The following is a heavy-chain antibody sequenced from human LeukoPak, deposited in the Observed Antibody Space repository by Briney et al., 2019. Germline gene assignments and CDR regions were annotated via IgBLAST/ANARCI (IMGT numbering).Heavy chain of an antibody. V-gene: IGHV7-4-1*02. CDR2: INTNTGNP. CDR1: GYTFTNYA. Sequence: GASVKVSCKASGYTFTNYAIHWVRQAPGQGLEWMGWINTNTGNPTYAQGFTGRFVFSLDTSVSTAYLQISSLKAEDTAVYYCARTDSTLPPDYWGQGTLVTVSS. J-gene: IGHJ4*02. CDR3: ARTDSTLPPDY. D-gene: IGHD3-22*01.